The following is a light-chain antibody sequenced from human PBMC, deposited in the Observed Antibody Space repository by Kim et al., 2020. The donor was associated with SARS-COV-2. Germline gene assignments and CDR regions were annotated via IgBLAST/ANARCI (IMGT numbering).Light chain of an antibody. CDR2: GAS. CDR1: QSVSSN. V-gene: IGKV3-15*01. J-gene: IGKJ4*01. Sequence: ETVMTQSPATLSVSPGGRATLSCRASQSVSSNLAWYQQKPGQAPRLLIYGASTRATGFPARFSGSGSGTEFTLTISSLQSEDFAVYYCQQYNNWPLTFGGGTKVYIK. CDR3: QQYNNWPLT.